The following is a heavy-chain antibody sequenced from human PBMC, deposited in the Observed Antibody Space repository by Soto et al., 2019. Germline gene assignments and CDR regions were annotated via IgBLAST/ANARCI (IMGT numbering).Heavy chain of an antibody. Sequence: HPGGSLRLSCAASGFRFSSYWMHWVRQGAGKGLVWVSQINSDGSGTIYADSVKGRFTISRDNAKNTVYLQMNSLRDEDTAMYYCATLNSFGSDYWGQGTLVTVSS. CDR3: ATLNSFGSDY. CDR2: INSDGSGT. J-gene: IGHJ4*02. D-gene: IGHD5-18*01. V-gene: IGHV3-74*01. CDR1: GFRFSSYW.